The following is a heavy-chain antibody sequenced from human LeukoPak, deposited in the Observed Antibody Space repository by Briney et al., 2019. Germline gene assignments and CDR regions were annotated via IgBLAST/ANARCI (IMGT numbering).Heavy chain of an antibody. CDR2: IYSGGDT. J-gene: IGHJ4*02. CDR1: GITVSSNY. V-gene: IGHV3-66*01. D-gene: IGHD1-1*01. Sequence: PGGSLRLSCAASGITVSSNYMTWVRQAPGKGLEWLSVIYSGGDTYYADSVKGRFTISRGNSKNTLFPQMNSLRAEDTAVYYCARRTGEGFFDYWGQGTLVTVSS. CDR3: ARRTGEGFFDY.